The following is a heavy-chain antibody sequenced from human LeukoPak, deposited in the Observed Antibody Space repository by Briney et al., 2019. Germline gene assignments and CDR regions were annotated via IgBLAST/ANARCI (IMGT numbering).Heavy chain of an antibody. V-gene: IGHV4-39*01. Sequence: PSETLSLTCTVSGGSISSSSYYWGWIRQPPGKGLEWIGSIYYSGSTYYNPSLKSRVTISVDTSKNQFSLKLSSVTAADTAVYYCASIWYDSSGYPLDYWGQGTLVTVSS. CDR2: IYYSGST. J-gene: IGHJ4*02. CDR1: GGSISSSSYY. CDR3: ASIWYDSSGYPLDY. D-gene: IGHD3-22*01.